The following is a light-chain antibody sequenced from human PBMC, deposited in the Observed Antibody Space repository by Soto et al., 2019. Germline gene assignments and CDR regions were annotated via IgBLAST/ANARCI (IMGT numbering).Light chain of an antibody. CDR2: DVG. CDR1: SSDVGGYDY. Sequence: QSALTQPRSVSGSPGQSVTISCTGTSSDVGGYDYVSWYQQHPGKAPKLMIYDVGRRPSGVPDRFSGSKSGNTASLTISGLQAEDEADYYCSSFAGTYTYVFGTGTK. J-gene: IGLJ1*01. CDR3: SSFAGTYTYV. V-gene: IGLV2-11*01.